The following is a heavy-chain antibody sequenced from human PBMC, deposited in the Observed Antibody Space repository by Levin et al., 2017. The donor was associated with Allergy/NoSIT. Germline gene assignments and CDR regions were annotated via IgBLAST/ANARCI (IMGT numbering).Heavy chain of an antibody. Sequence: KASETLSLTCTVSGGSISSADYNWSWIRQPPGKGLEWIGYIYYSGSTYYNPSLKSRVTISVDTSKNQFSLKLSSVTAADTAVYYCARGGNYGDYWGQGTLVTVSS. CDR3: ARGGNYGDY. J-gene: IGHJ4*02. CDR1: GGSISSADYN. D-gene: IGHD1-26*01. V-gene: IGHV4-30-4*02. CDR2: IYYSGST.